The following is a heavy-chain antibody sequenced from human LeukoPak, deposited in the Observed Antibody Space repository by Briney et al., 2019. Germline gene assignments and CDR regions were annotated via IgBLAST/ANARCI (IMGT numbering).Heavy chain of an antibody. CDR3: ARDQVRDYYDSSGYYPQQYFDL. J-gene: IGHJ2*01. V-gene: IGHV3-21*06. Sequence: GGSLRLSCAASGFTFSNYNMNWVRQAPGKGLEWVSSISSDNRYIYYADSVRGRFTISRDNAKNSLFLQMSGLRAEDTAVYYCARDQVRDYYDSSGYYPQQYFDLWGRGTLATVSS. CDR1: GFTFSNYN. D-gene: IGHD3-22*01. CDR2: ISSDNRYI.